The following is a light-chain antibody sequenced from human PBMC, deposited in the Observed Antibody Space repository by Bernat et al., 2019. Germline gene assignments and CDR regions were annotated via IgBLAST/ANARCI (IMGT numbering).Light chain of an antibody. V-gene: IGLV2-11*01. Sequence: QSALTQPRSVSGSPGQSVTIPCTGSSSDVGGYNYVSWYLQHPGKAPKLLIYEVNKRPSGVPDRFSGSKSGNSASLTISGLQAEDEADFYCCSYAGSYTVIFGGGTKLTV. J-gene: IGLJ2*01. CDR2: EVN. CDR1: SSDVGGYNY. CDR3: CSYAGSYTVI.